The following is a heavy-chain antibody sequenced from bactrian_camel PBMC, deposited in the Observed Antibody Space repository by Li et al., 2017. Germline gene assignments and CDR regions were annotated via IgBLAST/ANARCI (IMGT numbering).Heavy chain of an antibody. Sequence: HVQLVESGGGSVQAGGSLRLSCVASGYSYNTMAWFRQAPGKEREGVASIFTGSGYTYYSDSVKGRFTISQDNVKNTVSLQLNSLKTEDMGMYYCAKDTSSYGFSPYGFDYWGKGTQVTVS. J-gene: IGHJ7*01. CDR1: GYSYNT. D-gene: IGHD1*01. V-gene: IGHV3S1*01. CDR2: IFTGSGYT.